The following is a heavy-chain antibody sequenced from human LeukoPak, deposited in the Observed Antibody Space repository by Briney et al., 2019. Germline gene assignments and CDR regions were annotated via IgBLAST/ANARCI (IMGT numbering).Heavy chain of an antibody. D-gene: IGHD6-19*01. V-gene: IGHV3-30-3*01. Sequence: GGSLRLSCAASGFTFSSYAMHWVRQAPGKGLEWVAVISYDGSNKYYADSVKGRFTISRDNSKNTLYLQMNSLRAEDTAAYYCARDPQGYSSGWPKYFQHWGQGTLVTVSS. J-gene: IGHJ1*01. CDR2: ISYDGSNK. CDR1: GFTFSSYA. CDR3: ARDPQGYSSGWPKYFQH.